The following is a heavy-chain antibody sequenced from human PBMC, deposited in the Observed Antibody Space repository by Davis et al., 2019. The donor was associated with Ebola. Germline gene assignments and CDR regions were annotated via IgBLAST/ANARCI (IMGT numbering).Heavy chain of an antibody. Sequence: MPSETLSLTCAVYGGSFSGYYWSWIRQPPGKGLEWIGEINHSGSTNYNPSLKSRVTISVDTSKNQFSLKLSSVTAADTAVYYCAKGFEFWGQGTLVTVSS. J-gene: IGHJ4*02. CDR2: INHSGST. CDR3: AKGFEF. CDR1: GGSFSGYY. V-gene: IGHV4-34*01.